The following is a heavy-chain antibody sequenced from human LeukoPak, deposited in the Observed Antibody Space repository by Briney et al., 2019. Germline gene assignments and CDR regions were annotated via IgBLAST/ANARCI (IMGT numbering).Heavy chain of an antibody. CDR1: GFTFSSYW. CDR2: IKGDGSEK. D-gene: IGHD2-15*01. CDR3: ARDVGWFRFDY. V-gene: IGHV3-7*03. Sequence: GGSLRHSCAASGFTFSSYWMTWVRQAPGKGLEWVADIKGDGSEKRCEDSVKGRFTVSRDNAKNSLYLQMNSLRVEDTAVYYCARDVGWFRFDYWGHGTLVTASS. J-gene: IGHJ4*01.